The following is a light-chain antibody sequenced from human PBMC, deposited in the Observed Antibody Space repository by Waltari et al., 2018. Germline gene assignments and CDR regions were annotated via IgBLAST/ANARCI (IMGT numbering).Light chain of an antibody. V-gene: IGKV3-15*01. CDR3: QQYNNWPET. J-gene: IGKJ1*01. CDR2: GAS. CDR1: QSIGSN. Sequence: DIVMTQSPATLSVSPGERAPPPCRASQSIGSNLAWYQHKPGQAPRFLIYGASTRATGIPVRFSGSGSGTEFTLTISSLQSADFAVYFCQQYNNWPETFGQGTKVEIK.